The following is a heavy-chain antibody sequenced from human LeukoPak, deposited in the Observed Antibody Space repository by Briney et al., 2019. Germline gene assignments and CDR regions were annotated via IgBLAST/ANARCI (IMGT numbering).Heavy chain of an antibody. CDR2: INPSGGST. V-gene: IGHV1-46*01. CDR3: ARPLIGQGPAFDI. Sequence: ASVKVSCKASGYTFINYYMHWVGQAPGQGLEWMGIINPSGGSTSYAQKFQGRVTMTRDTSTSTVYMELSSLRSEDTAVYYCARPLIGQGPAFDIWGQGTMVTVSS. D-gene: IGHD3-16*01. CDR1: GYTFINYY. J-gene: IGHJ3*02.